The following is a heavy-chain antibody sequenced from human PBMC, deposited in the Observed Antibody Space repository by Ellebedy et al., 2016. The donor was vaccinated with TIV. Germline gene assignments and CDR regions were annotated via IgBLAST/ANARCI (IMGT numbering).Heavy chain of an antibody. CDR2: LYPGDSDP. D-gene: IGHD4-23*01. Sequence: GESLKISCQAFGYMFASYWIGWVRQMPGKVLEWMGSLYPGDSDPRYGPSFQGQVIISADKYINTAYLQWSSLKPSDTAMYYCVTTVETVDYWGQGTLVTVSS. J-gene: IGHJ4*02. CDR3: VTTVETVDY. CDR1: GYMFASYW. V-gene: IGHV5-51*01.